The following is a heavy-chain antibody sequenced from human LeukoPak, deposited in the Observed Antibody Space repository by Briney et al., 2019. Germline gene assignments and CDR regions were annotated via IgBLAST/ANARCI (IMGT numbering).Heavy chain of an antibody. V-gene: IGHV1-69*13. J-gene: IGHJ6*02. CDR3: ARAPYSSSWYFSRYYYGMDV. Sequence: SVKVSCKASGGTSTSNAITWFGQAPEQGLGWMGGIFPIFGTANYAQKFQGRVTITADESTSTAYMELSSLRSEDTAVYYCARAPYSSSWYFSRYYYGMDVWGQGTTVTVSS. CDR1: GGTSTSNA. CDR2: IFPIFGTA. D-gene: IGHD6-13*01.